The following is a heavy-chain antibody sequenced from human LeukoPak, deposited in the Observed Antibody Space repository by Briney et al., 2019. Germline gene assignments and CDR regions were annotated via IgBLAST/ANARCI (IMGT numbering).Heavy chain of an antibody. CDR3: ARRDDYGDYVFDY. J-gene: IGHJ4*02. V-gene: IGHV4-4*02. CDR1: GGSISSSNW. D-gene: IGHD4-17*01. Sequence: PSGTLSLTCAVSGGSISSSNWWSWVRQPPGKGLEWIGEIYHSGSTNYNPSLKSRVTISVGKSKNQFSLKLSSVTAADTAVYYCARRDDYGDYVFDYWGQGTLVTVSS. CDR2: IYHSGST.